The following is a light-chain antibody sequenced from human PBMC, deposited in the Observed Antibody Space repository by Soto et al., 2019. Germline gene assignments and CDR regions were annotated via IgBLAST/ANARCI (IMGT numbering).Light chain of an antibody. CDR3: QQRSNWPTIT. CDR1: QTIDNT. J-gene: IGKJ5*01. Sequence: ELVMTQSPATPSLSPGERAQISRRASQTIDNTLAWYQRKPCQAHRLIIYDASTRATGVPARFSGSGSGTDFTLTISSLEPEDFAVYYGQQRSNWPTITFGQGTRLEIK. V-gene: IGKV3-11*01. CDR2: DAS.